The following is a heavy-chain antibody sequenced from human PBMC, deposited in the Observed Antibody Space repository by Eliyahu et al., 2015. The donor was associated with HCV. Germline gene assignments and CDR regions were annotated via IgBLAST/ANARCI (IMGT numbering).Heavy chain of an antibody. D-gene: IGHD6-13*01. J-gene: IGHJ6*02. CDR3: ARDRGYSSTLYYYGMDV. Sequence: EVQLVESGGGLVQPGGSLRLSCAASGFTFSSYWMSWVRQAPGKGLEWVANIKQDGSEKYYVDSVKGRFTISRDNAKNSLYLQMNSLRAEDTAVYYCARDRGYSSTLYYYGMDVWGQGTTVTVSS. CDR1: GFTFSSYW. V-gene: IGHV3-7*03. CDR2: IKQDGSEK.